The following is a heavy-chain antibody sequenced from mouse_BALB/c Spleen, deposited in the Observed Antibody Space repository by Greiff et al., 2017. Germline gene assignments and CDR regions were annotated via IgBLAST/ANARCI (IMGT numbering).Heavy chain of an antibody. J-gene: IGHJ4*01. CDR1: GFTFSSYA. CDR2: ISSGGSYT. V-gene: IGHV5-9-4*01. D-gene: IGHD2-10*01. CDR3: ARGLPQGAMDY. Sequence: EVQLVESGGGLVKPGGSLKLSCAASGFTFSSYAMSWVRQSPEKRLEWVAEISSGGSYTYYPDTVTGRFTISRDNAKNTLYLEMSSLRSEDTAMYYCARGLPQGAMDYWGQGTSVTVSS.